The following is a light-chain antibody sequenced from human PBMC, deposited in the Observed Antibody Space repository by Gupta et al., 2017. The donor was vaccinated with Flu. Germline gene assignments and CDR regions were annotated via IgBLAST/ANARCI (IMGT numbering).Light chain of an antibody. CDR2: DTF. CDR3: QQYKSYPVT. J-gene: IGKJ3*01. V-gene: IGKV1-16*01. CDR1: QNIDNY. Sequence: GDRITITCRASQNIDNYLLWFQQVPGKAPKPLIYDTFILQSGVPSRFRGSGYGTDFSLTITGLQPEDFAIYYCQQYKSYPVTFGPGTKVDVE.